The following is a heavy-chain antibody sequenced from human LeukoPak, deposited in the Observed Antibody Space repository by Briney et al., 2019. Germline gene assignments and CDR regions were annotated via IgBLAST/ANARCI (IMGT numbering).Heavy chain of an antibody. D-gene: IGHD2/OR15-2a*01. CDR3: ARCGALRTSYYYYFDV. V-gene: IGHV4-59*01. J-gene: IGHJ6*03. Sequence: SETLSLTCTVSGGPLGSYFWSWIRQPPGGGPEWIGHIQNSGNTNYNPSLKSRVTLSVDPSKSQISLRLTAVTAADTAVYCCARCGALRTSYYYYFDVWGKGTTVTVSS. CDR2: IQNSGNT. CDR1: GGPLGSYF.